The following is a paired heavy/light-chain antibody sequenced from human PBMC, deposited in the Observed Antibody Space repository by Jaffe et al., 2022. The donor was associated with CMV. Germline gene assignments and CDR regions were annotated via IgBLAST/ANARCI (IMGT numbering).Heavy chain of an antibody. CDR2: INPNSGGT. Sequence: QVQLVQSGAEVKKPGASVKVSCKASGYTFTGYYMHWVRQAPGQGLEWMGWINPNSGGTNYAQKFQGRVTMTRDTSISTAYMELSRLRSDDTAVYYCARDRGQKNYGDYVLSSGGFDYWGQGTLVTVSS. J-gene: IGHJ4*02. D-gene: IGHD4-17*01. CDR3: ARDRGQKNYGDYVLSSGGFDY. CDR1: GYTFTGYY. V-gene: IGHV1-2*02.
Light chain of an antibody. CDR1: SSDVGGYNY. J-gene: IGLJ1*01. Sequence: QSALTQPASVSGSPGQSITISCTGTSSDVGGYNYVSWYQQHPGKAPKLMIYDVSNRPSGVSNRFSGSKSGNTASLTISGLQAEDEADYYCSSYTSSSSYVFGTGTKVTVL. V-gene: IGLV2-14*03. CDR3: SSYTSSSSYV. CDR2: DVS.